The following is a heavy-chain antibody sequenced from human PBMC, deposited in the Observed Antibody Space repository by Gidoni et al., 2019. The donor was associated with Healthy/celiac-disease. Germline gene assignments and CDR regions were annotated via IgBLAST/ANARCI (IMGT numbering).Heavy chain of an antibody. J-gene: IGHJ4*02. CDR2: IYSGGST. V-gene: IGHV3-66*01. D-gene: IGHD3-22*01. Sequence: EVQLVESGGGLVQPGGSLRLSCAASGFTVRSNYMSWVRQAPGKGLEWVSVIYSGGSTYYADSVKGRFTISRDNSKNTLYLQMNSLRAEDTAVYYCARDSYYYDSSGRFYYFDYWGQGTLVTVSS. CDR3: ARDSYYYDSSGRFYYFDY. CDR1: GFTVRSNY.